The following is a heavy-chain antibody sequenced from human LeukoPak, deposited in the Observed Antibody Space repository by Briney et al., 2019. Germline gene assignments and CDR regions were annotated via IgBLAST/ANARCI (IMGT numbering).Heavy chain of an antibody. Sequence: GGSLRLSCAASGFTFSSYWMHWVRQDPGKGLVWVSRINYDETTTTYANSVKGRFTISTDNAKNTLYLQMNSLRAEDTAVYYCVRSHQGGFDYWGQGTLVTVSS. V-gene: IGHV3-74*01. D-gene: IGHD2-2*01. J-gene: IGHJ4*02. CDR3: VRSHQGGFDY. CDR2: INYDETTT. CDR1: GFTFSSYW.